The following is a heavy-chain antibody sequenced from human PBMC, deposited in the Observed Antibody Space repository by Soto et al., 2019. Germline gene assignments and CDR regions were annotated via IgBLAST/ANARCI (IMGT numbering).Heavy chain of an antibody. J-gene: IGHJ3*02. Sequence: QVQLVQSGAEVKKPGASVKVSCKASGYTFSSYHINWVRRAPGQGLEWMGWISGYSGNTNFAQKLQGRVTMTTDTSTSTAYMELRSLRSDDTAVYYCAKYIYGYVDAFDIWGQGTMVTVSS. V-gene: IGHV1-18*01. CDR1: GYTFSSYH. CDR2: ISGYSGNT. CDR3: AKYIYGYVDAFDI. D-gene: IGHD5-18*01.